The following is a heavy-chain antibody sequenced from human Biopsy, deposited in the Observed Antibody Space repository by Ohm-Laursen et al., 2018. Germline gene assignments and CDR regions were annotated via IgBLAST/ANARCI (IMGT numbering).Heavy chain of an antibody. CDR2: INHRGSA. CDR1: GGSFSDYY. CDR3: ARMGASRNRDDY. Sequence: SETLSLTCGVYGGSFSDYYWSWIRQPPGKGLEWIGEINHRGSANHNPSLRSRVTMSVDTSKNQFSLKLTSVTAADTAVYYCARMGASRNRDDYWGQGTLVTVSS. D-gene: IGHD3-16*01. J-gene: IGHJ4*02. V-gene: IGHV4-34*01.